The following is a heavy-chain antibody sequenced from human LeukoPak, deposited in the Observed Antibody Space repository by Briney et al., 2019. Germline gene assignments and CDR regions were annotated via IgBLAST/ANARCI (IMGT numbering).Heavy chain of an antibody. CDR3: ARQAYDTGYDAFDI. CDR2: IYSSGST. V-gene: IGHV4-4*07. D-gene: IGHD3-22*01. J-gene: IGHJ3*02. CDR1: GASISSYY. Sequence: SETLSLTCTVSGASISSYYWNWIRQPAGKGLEWIGRIYSSGSTNYNPSLKSRVTMSVDTSKNQFSLKLSSVTAADTAVYYCARQAYDTGYDAFDIWGQGTMVTVSS.